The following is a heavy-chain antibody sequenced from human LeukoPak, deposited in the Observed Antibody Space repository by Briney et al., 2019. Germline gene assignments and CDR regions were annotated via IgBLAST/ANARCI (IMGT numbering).Heavy chain of an antibody. Sequence: GGSLRLSCVASGFTFSSHGMHWVRQAPGKGLEWVAVIWYDGSKKYYADSVKGRFTISRDNSKNTLYLQMDSLKAEDTAVYFCARYNTYWFLDYWGQGTLVTVSS. D-gene: IGHD1-14*01. J-gene: IGHJ4*02. CDR2: IWYDGSKK. CDR1: GFTFSSHG. CDR3: ARYNTYWFLDY. V-gene: IGHV3-33*08.